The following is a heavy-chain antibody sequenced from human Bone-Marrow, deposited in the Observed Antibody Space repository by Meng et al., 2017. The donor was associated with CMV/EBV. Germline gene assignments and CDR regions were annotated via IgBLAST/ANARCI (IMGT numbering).Heavy chain of an antibody. D-gene: IGHD3-22*01. CDR1: GYTFTSYC. CDR2: ISAYNGNT. V-gene: IGHV1-18*01. CDR3: AREGLDGYYYDSSGYSYYYYGMDV. J-gene: IGHJ6*02. Sequence: ASVKVSCKASGYTFTSYCISWVRQAPGQGREWMGWISAYNGNTNYAQKLQGRVTMTTDTSTSTAYMELRSLRSDDTAVYYCAREGLDGYYYDSSGYSYYYYGMDVWGRGNTVNVSS.